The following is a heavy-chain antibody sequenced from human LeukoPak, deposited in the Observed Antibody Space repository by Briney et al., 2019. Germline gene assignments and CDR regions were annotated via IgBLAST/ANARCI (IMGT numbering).Heavy chain of an antibody. Sequence: SVKVSCKASGGAFSSYAISWVRQAPGQGLEWMGGIIPIFGTANYAQKFQGRVTITADESTSTAYMELSSLRSEDTAVYYCARSPPYYYDSSGYYHFDYWGQGTLVTVSS. D-gene: IGHD3-22*01. CDR2: IIPIFGTA. CDR3: ARSPPYYYDSSGYYHFDY. V-gene: IGHV1-69*13. CDR1: GGAFSSYA. J-gene: IGHJ4*02.